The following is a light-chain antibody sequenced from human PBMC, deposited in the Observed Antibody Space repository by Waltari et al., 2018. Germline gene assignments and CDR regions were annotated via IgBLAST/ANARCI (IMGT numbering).Light chain of an antibody. J-gene: IGLJ3*02. CDR2: DVN. CDR1: SSDVGGYNY. CDR3: SSFTSSSTWV. Sequence: QSALTQPASVSGSPGQSITISCTGTSSDVGGYNYVSWYQQHPGKAPKLMIYDVNHRPSGVSNRFSGSKSGNTASLTISGLQAEDEADYYCSSFTSSSTWVFGGGTNLTVL. V-gene: IGLV2-14*01.